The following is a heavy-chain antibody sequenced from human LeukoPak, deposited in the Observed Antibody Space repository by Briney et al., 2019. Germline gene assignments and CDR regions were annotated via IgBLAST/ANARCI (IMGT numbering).Heavy chain of an antibody. CDR1: GGSFSGYY. D-gene: IGHD6-13*01. CDR3: ARLSAAGTISVDS. CDR2: INHSGGT. V-gene: IGHV4-34*01. Sequence: SETLSLTCAVYGGSFSGYYWSWIRQPPGKGLEWIGEINHSGGTNYNPSLKSRVTISVDTSKNQFSLNLSSVTAADTAVYYCARLSAAGTISVDSWGQGTLVTVSS. J-gene: IGHJ4*02.